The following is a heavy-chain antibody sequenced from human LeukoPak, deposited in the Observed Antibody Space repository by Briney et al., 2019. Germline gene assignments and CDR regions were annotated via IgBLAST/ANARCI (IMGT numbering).Heavy chain of an antibody. Sequence: PSETLSLTCTVSGGSLSSYYWSWIRQPPGKGLEWIGYIYYSGSTNYNPSLKSRVTISVDTSKNQFSLKLSSVTAADTAVYYCARGDSSSWSNWFDPWGQGTLVTVSS. D-gene: IGHD6-13*01. CDR1: GGSLSSYY. CDR3: ARGDSSSWSNWFDP. V-gene: IGHV4-59*01. J-gene: IGHJ5*02. CDR2: IYYSGST.